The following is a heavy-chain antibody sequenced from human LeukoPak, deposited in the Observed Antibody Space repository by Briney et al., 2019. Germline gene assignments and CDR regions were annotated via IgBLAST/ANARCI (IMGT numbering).Heavy chain of an antibody. J-gene: IGHJ4*02. CDR3: AGGLDIAVAGPGGYFDY. Sequence: GGSLRLSCAASGFTFRDYHMNWVRQAPGKWLEWVSYISPVVGATFFADSVEGRLTISRDNTKNSVFLQMNSLTAEDTAVYYCAGGLDIAVAGPGGYFDYWGQGTLVTVSP. V-gene: IGHV3-11*01. CDR2: ISPVVGAT. CDR1: GFTFRDYH. D-gene: IGHD6-19*01.